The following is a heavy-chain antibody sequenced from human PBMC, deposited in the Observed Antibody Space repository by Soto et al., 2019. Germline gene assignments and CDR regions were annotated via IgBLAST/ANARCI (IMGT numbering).Heavy chain of an antibody. V-gene: IGHV3-30-3*01. J-gene: IGHJ6*02. CDR2: ISYDGSNK. Sequence: QVQLVESGGGVVQPGRSLRLSCAASGFTFSSYAMHWVRQAPGKGLEWVAVISYDGSNKYYADSVKGRFTISRDNSKNKLYLQMXSLRDEDTAXXYCAREQGRKNIVVVXXXXXXSYYYGMDVWGQGTTVTVSS. CDR3: AREQGRKNIVVVXXXXXXSYYYGMDV. CDR1: GFTFSSYA. D-gene: IGHD2-15*01.